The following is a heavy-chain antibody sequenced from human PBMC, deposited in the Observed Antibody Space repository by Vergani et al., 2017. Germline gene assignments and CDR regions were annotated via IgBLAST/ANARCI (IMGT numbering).Heavy chain of an antibody. V-gene: IGHV4-59*11. D-gene: IGHD3-10*01. CDR1: FDSIRNLY. J-gene: IGHJ5*02. Sequence: QVQLQESGPGLVKSSETLSLTCSVSFDSIRNLYCNWIRQPPGKGLEWLGSIHYSENTNYNPSLKTRVTISVDTSKNQFSLTLTSVTAADTAVYYCGRVADFYGLGSRLLDLWGQGILVTVSS. CDR3: GRVADFYGLGSRLLDL. CDR2: IHYSENT.